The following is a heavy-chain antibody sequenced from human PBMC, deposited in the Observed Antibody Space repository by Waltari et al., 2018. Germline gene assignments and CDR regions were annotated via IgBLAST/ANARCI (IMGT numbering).Heavy chain of an antibody. CDR2: IFFGGGDS. V-gene: IGHV3-30*19. CDR3: AKDAFGNTYLDH. Sequence: QVQLVESGGGVVQPGLSLSLPCAASVFSLGPYGMHWVRQAPGKGLEWVALIFFGGGDSFYADSVRGRFTISRDNSKNTLYLDINSLRLDDTAIYYCAKDAFGNTYLDHWGQGTLVTVSS. CDR1: VFSLGPYG. J-gene: IGHJ4*02. D-gene: IGHD3-10*01.